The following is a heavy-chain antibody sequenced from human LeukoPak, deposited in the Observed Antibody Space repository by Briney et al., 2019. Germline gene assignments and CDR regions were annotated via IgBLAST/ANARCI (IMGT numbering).Heavy chain of an antibody. CDR1: GFTFSSYW. Sequence: GGSLRLSCAASGFTFSSYWMSWVRQAPGKGLEWVANIKQDGSEKYYVDSVKGRFTISRDNAKNSLYLQMNSLRAEDTAVYYCARGRRTPNPKRYCSSTSCYSYYYMDVWGKGTTVTVSS. V-gene: IGHV3-7*03. CDR2: IKQDGSEK. J-gene: IGHJ6*03. D-gene: IGHD2-2*01. CDR3: ARGRRTPNPKRYCSSTSCYSYYYMDV.